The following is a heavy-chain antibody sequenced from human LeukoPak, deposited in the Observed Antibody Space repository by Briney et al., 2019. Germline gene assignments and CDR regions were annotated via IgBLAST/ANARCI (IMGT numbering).Heavy chain of an antibody. D-gene: IGHD2-15*01. CDR2: IYYSGST. CDR1: GGSISSGDYY. Sequence: SETLSLTCTVSGGSISSGDYYWSWIRQPPGKGLEWIGYIYYSGSTYYNPSLKSRVTISVDTSKNQFSLKLSSVTAADTAVYYCARDCRGGSCYSRRSYYYMDVWGKGTTVTVSS. V-gene: IGHV4-30-4*08. CDR3: ARDCRGGSCYSRRSYYYMDV. J-gene: IGHJ6*03.